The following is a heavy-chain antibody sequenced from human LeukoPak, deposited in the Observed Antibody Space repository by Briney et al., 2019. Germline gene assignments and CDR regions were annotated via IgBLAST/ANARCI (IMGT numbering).Heavy chain of an antibody. CDR2: IYHSGTT. Sequence: SDTLSLTCAVSGYSITSSSWWGWIRQPPGKGLEWIGYIYHSGTTYYNPSLQSRVTMSVDTSKNQFSLKLSSVTAVDTAVYYCARKENVDYYFDYCGQGTLVTVSS. D-gene: IGHD2-21*01. V-gene: IGHV4-28*01. CDR1: GYSITSSSW. CDR3: ARKENVDYYFDY. J-gene: IGHJ4*02.